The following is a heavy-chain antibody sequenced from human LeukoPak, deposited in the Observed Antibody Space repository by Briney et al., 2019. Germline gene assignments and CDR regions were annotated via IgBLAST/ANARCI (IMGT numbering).Heavy chain of an antibody. Sequence: GESLRLSCAASGFAVSSNYMSWVRQAPGKGLEWVSVIYSGGSTYYADSVKGRFTISRDNSKNTLYLQMNSLRAEDTAVYYCARLGIVGAHDAFDIWGQGTMVTVSS. V-gene: IGHV3-53*01. CDR2: IYSGGST. CDR1: GFAVSSNY. CDR3: ARLGIVGAHDAFDI. J-gene: IGHJ3*02. D-gene: IGHD1-26*01.